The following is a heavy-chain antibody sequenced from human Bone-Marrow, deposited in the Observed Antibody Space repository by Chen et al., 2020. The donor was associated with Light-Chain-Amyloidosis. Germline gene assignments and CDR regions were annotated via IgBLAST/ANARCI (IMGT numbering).Heavy chain of an antibody. D-gene: IGHD5-18*01. CDR2: INPNSGGT. CDR1: GYTVTGYY. Sequence: QVQLAQSGAEVKKPGASVKVCCKASGYTVTGYYIHWVRQAPGQGLEWMGWINPNSGGTNYAQNFQGRVTMTRDTSISTAYMELSRLRFDDTAVYYCARGPLNYGYEFLDYWGQGTLVTVSS. CDR3: ARGPLNYGYEFLDY. J-gene: IGHJ4*02. V-gene: IGHV1-2*02.